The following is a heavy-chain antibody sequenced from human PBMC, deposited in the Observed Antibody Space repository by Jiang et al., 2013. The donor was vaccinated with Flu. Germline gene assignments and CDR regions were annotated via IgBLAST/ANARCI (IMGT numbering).Heavy chain of an antibody. Sequence: GAEVKKPGSSVKVSCKASGYTFINYSISWVRQAPGQGLEWMGGIIPIFSSAIYAQKFQGRVTITADESTTTAYMELSSLRSEDTAVYYCARDRSFTMVRGVSNWFDPWGQGTLVTVSS. CDR1: GYTFINYS. V-gene: IGHV1-69*01. CDR2: IIPIFSSA. CDR3: ARDRSFTMVRGVSNWFDP. D-gene: IGHD3-10*01. J-gene: IGHJ5*02.